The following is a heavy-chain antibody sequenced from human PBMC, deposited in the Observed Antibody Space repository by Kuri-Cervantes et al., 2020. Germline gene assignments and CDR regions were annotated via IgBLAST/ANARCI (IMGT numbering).Heavy chain of an antibody. D-gene: IGHD3-10*01. CDR3: ARNTIWFGELARFDP. Sequence: ASVKVSCKASGYTFTSYGISWVRQAPGQGLEWMGWISAYNGNTNYAQKLQGRVTMTTDTSTSTAYMELRSLRSDDTAVYYCARNTIWFGELARFDPWGQGTLVTVSS. J-gene: IGHJ5*02. CDR1: GYTFTSYG. V-gene: IGHV1-18*01. CDR2: ISAYNGNT.